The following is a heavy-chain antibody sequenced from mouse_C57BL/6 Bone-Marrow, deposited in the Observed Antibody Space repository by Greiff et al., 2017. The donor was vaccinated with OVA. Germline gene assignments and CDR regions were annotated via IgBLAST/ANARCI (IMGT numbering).Heavy chain of an antibody. CDR1: GFTFTDYY. CDR2: IRNKANGYTT. Sequence: EVHLVESGGGLVQPGGSLSLSCAASGFTFTDYYMSWVRQPPGKALEWLGFIRNKANGYTTEYSASVKGRFTISSDNSQSILYLQMNALRAEDSATYYCASTTVVGPGAMDYWGQGTSVTVSS. CDR3: ASTTVVGPGAMDY. V-gene: IGHV7-3*01. D-gene: IGHD1-1*01. J-gene: IGHJ4*01.